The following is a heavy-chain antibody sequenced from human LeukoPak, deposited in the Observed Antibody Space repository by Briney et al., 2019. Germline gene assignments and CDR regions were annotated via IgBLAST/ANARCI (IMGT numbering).Heavy chain of an antibody. J-gene: IGHJ4*02. D-gene: IGHD6-19*01. CDR2: IIPIFGTA. V-gene: IGHV1-69*05. CDR1: GGTFSSYA. Sequence: SVKVSCKASGGTFSSYAISGVRQAPGQGLEWMGGIIPIFGTANYAQKFQGRVTITTDESTSTAYMELSSLRSEDTAVYYCARDRGIAVAGVFDYWGQGTLVTVSS. CDR3: ARDRGIAVAGVFDY.